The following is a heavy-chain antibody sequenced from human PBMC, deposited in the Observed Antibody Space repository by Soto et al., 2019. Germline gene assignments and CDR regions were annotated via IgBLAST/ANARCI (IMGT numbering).Heavy chain of an antibody. CDR3: VKDLYYYCSGSYSDFDY. CDR1: GFTFSSYW. D-gene: IGHD3-10*01. CDR2: ISWNSGNI. Sequence: SLRLSCAASGFTFSSYWMHWVRQAPGKGLVWVSGISWNSGNIGYADSVKGRFTISRDNAKNSLYLQMNSLRAEDTALYYWVKDLYYYCSGSYSDFDYWGQGTLVTGSS. V-gene: IGHV3-9*01. J-gene: IGHJ4*02.